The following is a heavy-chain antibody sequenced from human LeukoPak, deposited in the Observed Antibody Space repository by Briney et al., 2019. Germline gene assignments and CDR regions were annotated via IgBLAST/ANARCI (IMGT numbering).Heavy chain of an antibody. Sequence: GASVKVSCKASGGTFSSYAISWVRQAPGQGLEWMGGIIPIFGTANYAQKFQGRVTITADESTSTAYMELSSLRSDDTAVYYCARGRVSGSYPHDYWGQGTLVTVSS. CDR3: ARGRVSGSYPHDY. J-gene: IGHJ4*02. V-gene: IGHV1-69*13. CDR2: IIPIFGTA. D-gene: IGHD1-26*01. CDR1: GGTFSSYA.